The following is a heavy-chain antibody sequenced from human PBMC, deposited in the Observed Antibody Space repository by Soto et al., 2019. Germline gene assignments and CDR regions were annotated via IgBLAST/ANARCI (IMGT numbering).Heavy chain of an antibody. Sequence: KGLEWIGSIYYSGSTYYNLSLKSRVTISVDTSKNQFSLKLSSVTAADTAVYXXXXXXXXXXXXXXXXXXWGQGTLVTVSS. CDR3: XXXXXXXXXXXXXXXX. J-gene: IGHJ4*02. V-gene: IGHV4-39*01. CDR2: IYYSGST.